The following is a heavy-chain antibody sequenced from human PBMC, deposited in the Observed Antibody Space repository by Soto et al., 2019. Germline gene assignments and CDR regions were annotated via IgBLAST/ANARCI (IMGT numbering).Heavy chain of an antibody. Sequence: SETLSLTCTVSGGSVRSGDCYWSWIRQPPGKGLEWIGNIYYSGAIDYSPSLKSRVTISVDASKNQFSLKLSSVTAADTAVYYCARHLAVSGTFNWFDPWGQGTLVTVSS. CDR3: ARHLAVSGTFNWFDP. V-gene: IGHV4-61*08. CDR2: IYYSGAI. CDR1: GGSVRSGDCY. J-gene: IGHJ5*02. D-gene: IGHD6-13*01.